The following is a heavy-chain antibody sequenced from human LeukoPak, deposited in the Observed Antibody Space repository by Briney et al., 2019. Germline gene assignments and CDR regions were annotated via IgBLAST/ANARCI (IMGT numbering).Heavy chain of an antibody. CDR2: ISAYNGNT. CDR1: GYTFTSYG. J-gene: IGHJ4*02. V-gene: IGHV1-18*01. D-gene: IGHD3-22*01. CDR3: ARDAPYFYDTSGYPFDY. Sequence: GASVKVSCKASGYTFTSYGISWVRQAPGQGLEWMGWISAYNGNTNYVQKFQGRVTMTTDTSTSTAYMELRSLRSDDTAVYYCARDAPYFYDTSGYPFDYWGQGTLVTVSS.